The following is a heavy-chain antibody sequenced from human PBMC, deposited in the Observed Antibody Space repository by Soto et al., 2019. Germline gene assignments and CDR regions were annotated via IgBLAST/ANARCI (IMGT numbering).Heavy chain of an antibody. J-gene: IGHJ4*02. Sequence: GASVKGSCQASGFTFTSSSMHRVRQAPGQGLEWMGLINPSGGTTTYLQKFQGRVTMTRDTSTSTVYMDLSNLRSEDTAVYYCARGSSLGLEYWGQGTLVTVSS. CDR3: ARGSSLGLEY. CDR1: GFTFTSSS. D-gene: IGHD7-27*01. CDR2: INPSGGTT. V-gene: IGHV1-46*01.